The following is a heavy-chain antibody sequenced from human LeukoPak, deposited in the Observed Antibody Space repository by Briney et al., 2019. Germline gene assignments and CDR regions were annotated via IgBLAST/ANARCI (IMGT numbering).Heavy chain of an antibody. J-gene: IGHJ4*02. Sequence: GGSLRLSCAASGFTFGSNGMHWVRQAPGKGLEWVAVISYDGSNKYHVDSVKGRFTISRDNSKNTLFLQMNSLRADDTAVYYCVPKGTEGYWGQGTLVTVSS. V-gene: IGHV3-30*03. CDR3: VPKGTEGY. CDR2: ISYDGSNK. CDR1: GFTFGSNG.